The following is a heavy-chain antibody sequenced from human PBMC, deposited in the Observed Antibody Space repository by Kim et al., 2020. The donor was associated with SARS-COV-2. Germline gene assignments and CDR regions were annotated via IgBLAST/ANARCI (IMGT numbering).Heavy chain of an antibody. Sequence: GRFTTSGGNSQNTLYLQMNSLRAEDTAVYYCARDDYYDSSGRLDYWGQGTLVTVSS. J-gene: IGHJ4*02. D-gene: IGHD3-22*01. CDR3: ARDDYYDSSGRLDY. V-gene: IGHV3-64*04.